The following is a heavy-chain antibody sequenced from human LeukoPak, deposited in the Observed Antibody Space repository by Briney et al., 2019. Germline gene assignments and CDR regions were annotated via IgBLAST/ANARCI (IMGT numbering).Heavy chain of an antibody. V-gene: IGHV3-30*18. Sequence: HPGGSLRLSCAASRFTFSSYGMHWVRQAPGKGLGWVAVISYDGSNKYYADSVKGRFTISRDNSKNTLYLQMNSLRAEDTAVYYCAKTGGPYYYDSSGYYVFDYWGQGTLVTVSS. CDR2: ISYDGSNK. CDR1: RFTFSSYG. J-gene: IGHJ4*02. D-gene: IGHD3-22*01. CDR3: AKTGGPYYYDSSGYYVFDY.